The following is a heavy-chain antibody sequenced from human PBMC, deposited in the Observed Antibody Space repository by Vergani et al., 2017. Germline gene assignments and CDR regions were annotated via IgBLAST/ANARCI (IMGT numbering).Heavy chain of an antibody. CDR2: IIPILGIA. CDR1: GGTFSSYT. D-gene: IGHD2-2*01. Sequence: QVQLVQSGAEVKKPGSSVKVSCKASGGTFSSYTISWVRQAPGQGLEWMGRIIPILGIANYAQKFQGRVTITADKSTSTAYMELSSLRSEDTAVYYCARHADCSSTSCYSKTRNWFDPWGQGTLVTVSS. CDR3: ARHADCSSTSCYSKTRNWFDP. J-gene: IGHJ5*02. V-gene: IGHV1-69*02.